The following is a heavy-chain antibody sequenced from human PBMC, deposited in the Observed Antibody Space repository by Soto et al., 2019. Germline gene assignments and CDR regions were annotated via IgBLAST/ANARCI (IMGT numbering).Heavy chain of an antibody. CDR2: ISANNGNT. CDR1: GYTFTYYG. CDR3: ARSYCSGGSCYSPWFDP. J-gene: IGHJ5*02. Sequence: QVQLVQSGAEVKKPGASVKVSCKASGYTFTYYGINWVRQAPGQGLEWMGWISANNGNTNYAQQLQGRLTMTTDTSTSTAYIELRSLRSDDNAVYYCARSYCSGGSCYSPWFDPWGQGTLVTVSS. D-gene: IGHD2-15*01. V-gene: IGHV1-18*01.